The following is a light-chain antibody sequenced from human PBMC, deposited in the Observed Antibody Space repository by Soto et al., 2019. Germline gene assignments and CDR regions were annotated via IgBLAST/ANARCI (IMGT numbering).Light chain of an antibody. CDR1: QSVSSN. J-gene: IGKJ1*01. Sequence: EIVMTQSPATLSVSPGERATLSCRASQSVSSNLAWYQQKPGQAPRLLIYGASTRATGIPARFSGSGSGTEFTLTISSLQSEDFAVYYCQPYNNWPPTLGQGTKVEIK. CDR2: GAS. CDR3: QPYNNWPPT. V-gene: IGKV3-15*01.